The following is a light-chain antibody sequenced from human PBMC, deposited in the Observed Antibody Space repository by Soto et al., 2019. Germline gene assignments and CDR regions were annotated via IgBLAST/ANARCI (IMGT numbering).Light chain of an antibody. CDR1: SSDVGGYNY. J-gene: IGLJ2*01. V-gene: IGLV2-8*01. CDR2: EVS. Sequence: QSALTQPPSASGSPGQSVTISCTGTSSDVGGYNYVSWYQHHPGKAPKLMLSEVSKRPSGVPDRFSGSKSGNTASLTVSGLQAEDEADYYCSSFAGNSNLVFGGGTKLTVL. CDR3: SSFAGNSNLV.